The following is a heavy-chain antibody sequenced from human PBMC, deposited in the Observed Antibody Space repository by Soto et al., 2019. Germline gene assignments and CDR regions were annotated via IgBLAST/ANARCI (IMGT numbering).Heavy chain of an antibody. CDR3: LTVPGEYEPF. V-gene: IGHV3-15*01. D-gene: IGHD4-17*01. CDR2: IKRTANAETP. Sequence: EQQLVESGGGLVKPGESLRLSCAVSGITFINAWMSWVRQAPGKGLEWVARIKRTANAETPDYAAPVKGRFIISRDDSKNIFYLQMNGQKPEDTAVYSCLTVPGEYEPFWGRGTLVTVSS. CDR1: GITFINAW. J-gene: IGHJ4*02.